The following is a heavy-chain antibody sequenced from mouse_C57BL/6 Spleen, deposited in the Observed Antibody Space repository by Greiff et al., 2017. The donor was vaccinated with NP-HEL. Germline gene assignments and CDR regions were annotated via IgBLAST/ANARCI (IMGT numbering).Heavy chain of an antibody. CDR3: AIWGGNYSGETRYFDY. CDR1: GYTFTSYW. CDR2: INPSNGGT. J-gene: IGHJ2*01. D-gene: IGHD1-3*01. Sequence: QVQLQQPGTELVKPGASVKLSCKASGYTFTSYWMHWVKQRPGQGLEWIGNINPSNGGTNYNEKFKSKATLTVDKSSSTAYMQLSSLTSEDSAVYYCAIWGGNYSGETRYFDYWGQGTTLTVSS. V-gene: IGHV1-53*01.